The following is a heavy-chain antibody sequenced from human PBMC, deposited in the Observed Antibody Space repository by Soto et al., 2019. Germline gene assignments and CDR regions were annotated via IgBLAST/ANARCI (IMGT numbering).Heavy chain of an antibody. CDR3: ARGLLLEGGKVWNFDL. CDR2: IIPIFGTA. V-gene: IGHV1-69*01. Sequence: QVQLVQSGAEVKKPGSSVKVSCKASGGTFSSYAISWVRQAPGQGLEWMGGIIPIFGTANYAQKFQGRVTITADEYTRTAYLELSSLRSEDTAVYFCARGLLLEGGKVWNFDLWGRGTLFAVSS. J-gene: IGHJ2*01. CDR1: GGTFSSYA. D-gene: IGHD2-15*01.